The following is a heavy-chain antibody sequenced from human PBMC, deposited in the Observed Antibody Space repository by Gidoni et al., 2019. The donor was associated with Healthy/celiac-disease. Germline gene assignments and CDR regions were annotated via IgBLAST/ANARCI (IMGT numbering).Heavy chain of an antibody. Sequence: QVQLQESGPGLVKPSETLSLTCTVSGGSISSYYWSWIRQPPGKGLEWIGYIYYSGSTNYNPSLKSRVTISVDTSKNQFSLKLSSVTAADTAVYYCARGVYYDSSGYWVYYFDYWGQGTLVTVSS. CDR1: GGSISSYY. CDR2: IYYSGST. V-gene: IGHV4-59*01. D-gene: IGHD3-22*01. J-gene: IGHJ4*02. CDR3: ARGVYYDSSGYWVYYFDY.